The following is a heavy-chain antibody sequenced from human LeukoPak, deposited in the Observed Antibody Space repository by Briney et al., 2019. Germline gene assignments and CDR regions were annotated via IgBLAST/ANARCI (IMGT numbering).Heavy chain of an antibody. CDR2: ITPSGGT. V-gene: IGHV1-2*02. CDR3: ARDRYGDGFAHFDY. Sequence: ASVKVSCKAYGYTFTGYFMHWVRQAPGQGLEWMGWITPSGGTNYPQKFQGRVAITRDTSITTAYMDLSRLTSDDTAVYYCARDRYGDGFAHFDYWGQGALVTVSS. J-gene: IGHJ4*02. D-gene: IGHD5-24*01. CDR1: GYTFTGYF.